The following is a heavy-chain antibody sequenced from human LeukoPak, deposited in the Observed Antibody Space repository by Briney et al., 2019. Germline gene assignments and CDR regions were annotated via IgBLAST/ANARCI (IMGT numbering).Heavy chain of an antibody. CDR1: GFTFSSYG. CDR2: IGYDGNNK. Sequence: GGSLRLSCAASGFTFSSYGMHWVRQAPGKGLEWVGVIGYDGNNKYYADSVKGRFTISRDNSKNTLYLQMNSLRAEDTAVYYCARDLGSPLDYWGQGTLVTVSS. V-gene: IGHV3-30*03. CDR3: ARDLGSPLDY. J-gene: IGHJ4*02. D-gene: IGHD2-15*01.